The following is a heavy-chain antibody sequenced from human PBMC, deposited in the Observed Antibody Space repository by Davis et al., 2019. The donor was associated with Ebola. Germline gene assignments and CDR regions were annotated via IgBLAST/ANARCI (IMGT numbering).Heavy chain of an antibody. V-gene: IGHV4-59*08. CDR3: ARHVRYCSGGSCYAGRYYYGMDV. J-gene: IGHJ6*02. D-gene: IGHD2-15*01. CDR1: GGSISSYY. Sequence: MPGGSLRLSCTVSGGSISSYYWSWIRQPPGKGLEWIGYIYYSGSTNYNPSLKSRVTISVDTSKNQFSLKLSSVTAADTAVYYCARHVRYCSGGSCYAGRYYYGMDVWGQGTTVTVSS. CDR2: IYYSGST.